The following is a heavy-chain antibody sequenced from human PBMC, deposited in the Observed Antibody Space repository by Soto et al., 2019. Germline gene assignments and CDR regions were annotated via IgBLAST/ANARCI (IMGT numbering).Heavy chain of an antibody. CDR3: ANDQASGQRSFDS. V-gene: IGHV3-30*18. D-gene: IGHD6-25*01. J-gene: IGHJ4*02. CDR1: GFTFNIYG. CDR2: ISFDGSNQ. Sequence: GGSLRLSCAASGFTFNIYGMYWVRQAPDKGLEWVALISFDGSNQYYADSVTGRFTTSRDNSKNTLFLQMNSLRAEDTAVYYCANDQASGQRSFDSWGKGTLVTVSS.